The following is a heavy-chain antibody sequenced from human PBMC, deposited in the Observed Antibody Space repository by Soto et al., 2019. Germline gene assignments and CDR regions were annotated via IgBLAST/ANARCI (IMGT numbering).Heavy chain of an antibody. CDR1: GFMFTSYW. CDR3: ERDAVRGDEYNLDY. Sequence: EVQLMESGGGLVQPGGSLRLSCAASGFMFTSYWMTWVRQAPGKGLEWVANIRPDGSAKNYVDSVKGRFTISRDNAKNSLYLEMNILCAEDMSVYYCERDAVRGDEYNLDYWGQGTLVTVSS. V-gene: IGHV3-7*03. CDR2: IRPDGSAK. D-gene: IGHD3-10*01. J-gene: IGHJ4*02.